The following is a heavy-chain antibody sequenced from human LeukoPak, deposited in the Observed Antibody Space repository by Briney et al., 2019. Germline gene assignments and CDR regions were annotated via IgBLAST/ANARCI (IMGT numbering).Heavy chain of an antibody. Sequence: GESLKISCKGSGYSFTSYWIGWVRQMPGKGLEWMGIIYPGDSDTRYSPSFQGQVTISADKSISTAYLQWSSLKASDTAMYYCARHGYSSGWRPSYYYYMDVWGKGTTVTVSS. D-gene: IGHD6-19*01. CDR2: IYPGDSDT. CDR1: GYSFTSYW. CDR3: ARHGYSSGWRPSYYYYMDV. J-gene: IGHJ6*03. V-gene: IGHV5-51*01.